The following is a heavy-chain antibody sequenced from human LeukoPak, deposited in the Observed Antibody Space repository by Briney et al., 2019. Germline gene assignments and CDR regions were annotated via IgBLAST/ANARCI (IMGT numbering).Heavy chain of an antibody. CDR3: AREAYCGADCYSGFDF. CDR1: AGSISSYF. CDR2: IYDSGST. J-gene: IGHJ4*02. Sequence: SETLSLTCTVSAGSISSYFWSWIRQPPGKGLEWIGYIYDSGSTNYNPSLKGRVTILVDTSKNQFSLRLSSVTAADTAVYYCAREAYCGADCYSGFDFWGQGTLVTVSS. D-gene: IGHD2-21*02. V-gene: IGHV4-59*01.